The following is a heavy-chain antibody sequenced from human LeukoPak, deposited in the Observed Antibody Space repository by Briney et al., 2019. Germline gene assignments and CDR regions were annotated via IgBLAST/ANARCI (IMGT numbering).Heavy chain of an antibody. CDR2: INPNSGGT. CDR1: GYTFTDYY. V-gene: IGHV1-2*02. J-gene: IGHJ3*02. CDR3: ARPSTFYYDSSNYYPDAFDI. Sequence: ASVKVSCKASGYTFTDYYMNWVRQAPGQGHEWLGWINPNSGGTNYAQKFQGRVTMTRDTSTSTAYMELRRLAPDDTAVYYCARPSTFYYDSSNYYPDAFDIWGRGTMVTVSS. D-gene: IGHD3-22*01.